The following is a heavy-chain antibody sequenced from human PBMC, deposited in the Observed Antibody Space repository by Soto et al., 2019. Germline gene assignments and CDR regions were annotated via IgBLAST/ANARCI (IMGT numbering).Heavy chain of an antibody. Sequence: GGSLRLSCAASGFTFSSYWMHWVRQAPGKGLVWVSRINSDGSSTSYADSVKGRFTISRDNAKNTLYLQMNSLRAEETAVYYCARALRYFDWLDYYYYMDVWGKGTTVTVSS. D-gene: IGHD3-9*01. J-gene: IGHJ6*03. CDR3: ARALRYFDWLDYYYYMDV. CDR1: GFTFSSYW. V-gene: IGHV3-74*01. CDR2: INSDGSST.